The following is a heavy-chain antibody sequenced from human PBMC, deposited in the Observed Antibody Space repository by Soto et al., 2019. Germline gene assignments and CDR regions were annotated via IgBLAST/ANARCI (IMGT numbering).Heavy chain of an antibody. CDR2: IYYSGST. J-gene: IGHJ4*02. D-gene: IGHD3-10*01. CDR3: ARAYGYYFED. V-gene: IGHV4-59*01. Sequence: SETLSLTCTVSGGSISSYYWSWIRQPPGKGLEWIGYIYYSGSTNYNPSLKSRVTISVDTSKNQFSLKLSSVTAADTAVYYCARAYGYYFEDWGQGTLVTVSS. CDR1: GGSISSYY.